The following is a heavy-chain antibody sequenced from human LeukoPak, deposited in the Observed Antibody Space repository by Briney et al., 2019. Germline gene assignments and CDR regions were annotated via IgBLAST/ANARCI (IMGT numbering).Heavy chain of an antibody. Sequence: GASVRVSCKASGGTFSSYAISWVRQAPGQGLEWMGGIIPIFGTANYAQKFQGRVTITTDESTSTAYMELSSLRSEDTAVYYCATGYRGYDFTVAMDVWGKGTTVTVSS. CDR3: ATGYRGYDFTVAMDV. D-gene: IGHD5-12*01. V-gene: IGHV1-69*05. J-gene: IGHJ6*03. CDR1: GGTFSSYA. CDR2: IIPIFGTA.